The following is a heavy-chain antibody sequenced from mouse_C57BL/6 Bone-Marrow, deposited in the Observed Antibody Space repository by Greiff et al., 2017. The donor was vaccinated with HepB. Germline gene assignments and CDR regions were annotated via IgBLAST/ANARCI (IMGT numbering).Heavy chain of an antibody. CDR3: ARRFLITTVVATDY. CDR2: IYPGDGDT. Sequence: QVQLQQSGAELVKPGASVKISCKASGYAFSSYWMNWVKQRPGKGLEWIGQIYPGDGDTNYNGKFKGKATLTADKSSSTAYMQRSSLTSEDSAVYFCARRFLITTVVATDYWGQGTTLTVSS. J-gene: IGHJ2*01. V-gene: IGHV1-80*01. CDR1: GYAFSSYW. D-gene: IGHD1-1*01.